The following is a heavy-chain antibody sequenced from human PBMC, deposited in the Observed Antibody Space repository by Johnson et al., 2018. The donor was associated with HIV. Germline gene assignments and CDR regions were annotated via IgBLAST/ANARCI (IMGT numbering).Heavy chain of an antibody. J-gene: IGHJ3*02. D-gene: IGHD1-26*01. CDR2: IKSKTDGGTT. CDR1: GFTFSNAW. Sequence: EVQLVESGGGVVQPGRSLRLSCAASGFTFSNAWMSWVRQAPGKGLEWVGRIKSKTDGGTTDYAAPVKGRFIISRDDSKNTLYLQMNSLKTEETAVDYCTTDGRYWIVGATRDAFDIWGQGTMVTVSS. CDR3: TTDGRYWIVGATRDAFDI. V-gene: IGHV3-15*05.